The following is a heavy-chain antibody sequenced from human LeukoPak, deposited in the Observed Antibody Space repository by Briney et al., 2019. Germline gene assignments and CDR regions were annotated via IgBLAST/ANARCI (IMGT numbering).Heavy chain of an antibody. J-gene: IGHJ4*02. CDR2: ISGSGGST. CDR1: GFTFSTYA. CDR3: VKDRCDRASCPEV. V-gene: IGHV3-23*01. Sequence: GALRLSCAASGFTFSTYAMTWVRQAPGEGLEWVSGISGSGGSTYYTDSVKGRFTISRDNSKNTLHLQMSSLRAEDTALYYCVKDRCDRASCPEVWGQGTLVTVSS. D-gene: IGHD1-14*01.